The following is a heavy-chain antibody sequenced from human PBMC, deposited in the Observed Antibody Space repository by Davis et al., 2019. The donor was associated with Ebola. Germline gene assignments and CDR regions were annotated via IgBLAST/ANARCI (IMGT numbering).Heavy chain of an antibody. CDR2: IQYSRYT. D-gene: IGHD2-2*01. J-gene: IGHJ4*02. CDR3: ARGRGVVVPAAIPYSSSSPRFDY. V-gene: IGHV4-59*12. CDR1: GGSISGYY. Sequence: MPSETLSLTCNVSGGSISGYYLSWIRQPPGKGLEWIGQIQYSRYTKYNPSLKSRVTMSTDTSKNQFSLKLSSVTAADTAVYYCARGRGVVVPAAIPYSSSSPRFDYWGQGTLVTVSS.